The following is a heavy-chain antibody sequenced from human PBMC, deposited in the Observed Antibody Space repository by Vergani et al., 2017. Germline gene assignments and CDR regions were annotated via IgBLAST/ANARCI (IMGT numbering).Heavy chain of an antibody. D-gene: IGHD3-10*01. J-gene: IGHJ5*02. CDR2: ISGSGGST. CDR3: AKDGTITMARFNWFDP. V-gene: IGHV3-23*01. CDR1: GFTFSSYA. Sequence: EVQLLESGGGLLQAGGSLRLSCAASGFTFSSYAMSWVRQAPGKGLEWVSTISGSGGSTYYADSVKGRFTISRDNSKNTLYLQMNSLRDEDTAIYYCAKDGTITMARFNWFDPWGQGTLVTVSS.